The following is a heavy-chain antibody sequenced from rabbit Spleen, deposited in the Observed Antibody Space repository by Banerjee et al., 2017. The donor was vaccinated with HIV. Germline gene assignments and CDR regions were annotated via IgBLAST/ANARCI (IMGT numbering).Heavy chain of an antibody. CDR2: IGAGVSYTT. CDR1: GFDFSNYG. J-gene: IGHJ4*01. D-gene: IGHD2-1*01. V-gene: IGHV1S45*01. CDR3: ARSGDVGLGVDTNALYL. Sequence: QEQLVESGGGLVQPGGSLKLSCKASGFDFSNYGVSWVRQAPGKGPEWIACIGAGVSYTTYYATWAKGRFTISKTSSTTVTLQMTSLTVADTATYFCARSGDVGLGVDTNALYLWGQGTLVTVS.